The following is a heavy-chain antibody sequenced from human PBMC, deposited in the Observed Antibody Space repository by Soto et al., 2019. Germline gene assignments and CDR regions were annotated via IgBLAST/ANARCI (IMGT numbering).Heavy chain of an antibody. V-gene: IGHV3-72*01. D-gene: IGHD6-25*01. CDR3: VTEFSFRENWF. Sequence: GGSLRLSCGASGFSFSDHYMDWVRQAPGKGLEWVGRIRKRLNSYTTEYAASVRGRFTISRDDSKNSLYLQMNSLKTEDTAVSAAVTEFSFRENWF. J-gene: IGHJ5*01. CDR2: IRKRLNSYTT. CDR1: GFSFSDHY.